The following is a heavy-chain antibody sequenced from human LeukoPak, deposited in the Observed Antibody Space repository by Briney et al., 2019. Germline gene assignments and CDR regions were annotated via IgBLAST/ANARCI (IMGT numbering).Heavy chain of an antibody. CDR1: GFTFSSYT. J-gene: IGHJ5*02. CDR2: ISGSGGST. CDR3: AKDLLSRVVPAARRFDP. V-gene: IGHV3-23*01. D-gene: IGHD2-2*01. Sequence: GGSLRLSCAASGFTFSSYTMSWVPQAPGKGLEWVSAISGSGGSTYYADSVKCRFTISRDNSKNSLYLQMHSLRAEDTAVYYCAKDLLSRVVPAARRFDPWGQGTLVTVSS.